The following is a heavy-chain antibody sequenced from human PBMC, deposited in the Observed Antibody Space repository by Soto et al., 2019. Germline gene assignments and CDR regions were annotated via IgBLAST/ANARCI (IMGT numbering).Heavy chain of an antibody. Sequence: GGSVKMSFQACGLWVTSFWIGLVRQMPGKGLEWMGLIYPGDSQTLYSPSFEGQVTISADKSISTVYLQWRSLKASDTAKYFCASRYVGANRSSPYYLDYWGQGTLVTVS. D-gene: IGHD1-26*01. CDR2: IYPGDSQT. J-gene: IGHJ4*01. CDR3: ASRYVGANRSSPYYLDY. CDR1: GLWVTSFW. V-gene: IGHV5-51*01.